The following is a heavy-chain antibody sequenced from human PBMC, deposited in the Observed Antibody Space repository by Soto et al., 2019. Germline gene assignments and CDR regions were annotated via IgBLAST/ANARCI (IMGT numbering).Heavy chain of an antibody. D-gene: IGHD2-2*01. CDR1: GYTLTELS. J-gene: IGHJ4*02. V-gene: IGHV1-24*01. Sequence: QVQLVQSGAEVKKPGASVKVSCKVSGYTLTELSMHWVRQAPGKGLEWMGGFDPEDGETIYAQKFQGRVTMTEDTSTDTAYMELSSLRPEDTAVYYCATVFTYCSSTSCPFDYWGQGTLVTVSS. CDR2: FDPEDGET. CDR3: ATVFTYCSSTSCPFDY.